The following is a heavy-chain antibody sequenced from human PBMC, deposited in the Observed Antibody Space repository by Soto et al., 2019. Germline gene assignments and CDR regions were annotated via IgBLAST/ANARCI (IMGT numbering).Heavy chain of an antibody. CDR1: GSTFSGYY. Sequence: GASVKVSCKASGSTFSGYYLHWLRQAPAFGLAWLRWMNPESGDSQYGETFQGRVTMTRDTSTATVHMELSRLRPDDTALYYCVAERGPVLVYPDFRGQGTQVTVSS. D-gene: IGHD2-15*01. CDR3: VAERGPVLVYPDF. J-gene: IGHJ4*02. CDR2: MNPESGDS. V-gene: IGHV1-2*02.